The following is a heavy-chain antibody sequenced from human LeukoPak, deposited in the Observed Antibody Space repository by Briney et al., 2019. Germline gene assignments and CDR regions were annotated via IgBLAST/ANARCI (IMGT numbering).Heavy chain of an antibody. CDR2: ISSSSYI. J-gene: IGHJ4*02. V-gene: IGHV3-69-1*01. D-gene: IGHD6-19*01. Sequence: PGGSLRLSCAASGFTFSDYYMSWIRQAPGKGLEWVSYISSSSYIYYADSVKGRFTISRDNAKNSLYLQMNSLRAEDTAVYYCARGNGSGSDYWGQGTLVTVSS. CDR3: ARGNGSGSDY. CDR1: GFTFSDYY.